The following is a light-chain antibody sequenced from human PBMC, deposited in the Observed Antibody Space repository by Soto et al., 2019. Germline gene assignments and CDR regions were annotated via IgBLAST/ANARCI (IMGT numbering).Light chain of an antibody. CDR2: KAS. CDR3: QHYNSYSEA. V-gene: IGKV1-5*03. J-gene: IGKJ1*01. Sequence: DIQMTQSPSTLSGSVGDRVTITCRASQTISSWLAWYQQKPGKAPKLPIYKASTLNSGVPSRFSGSGSGTEITLTISILQPDDFATYYCQHYNSYSEAFGQGTKVDIK. CDR1: QTISSW.